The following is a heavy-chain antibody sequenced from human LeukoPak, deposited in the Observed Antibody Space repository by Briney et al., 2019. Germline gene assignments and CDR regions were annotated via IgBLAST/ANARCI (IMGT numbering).Heavy chain of an antibody. V-gene: IGHV4-61*01. CDR2: IYYSGST. D-gene: IGHD3-10*01. J-gene: IGHJ4*02. CDR1: GGSVSSGSYY. CDR3: ARVGWYGGLTEFDY. Sequence: SETLSLTCTVSGGSVSSGSYYWSWIRQPPGKGLEWIGYIYYSGSTNYNPSLKSRVTISGDTSKNQFSLKLSSVTAADTAVYYCARVGWYGGLTEFDYWGQRTLVTVSS.